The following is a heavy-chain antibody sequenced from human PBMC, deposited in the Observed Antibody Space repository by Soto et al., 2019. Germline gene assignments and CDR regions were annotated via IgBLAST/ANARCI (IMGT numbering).Heavy chain of an antibody. V-gene: IGHV4-39*01. D-gene: IGHD3-9*01. CDR3: GRRNGLVIGAYY. CDR2: FFIGGNT. CDR1: GGSITGGSISSTTYY. Sequence: SETLSLTCTVSGGSITGGSISSTTYYWGWMRQPPGKGLEWIASFFIGGNTYYNPSLKSRVTTSVDTSKNQFSLKLSSVTAAVTAVFFCGRRNGLVIGAYYWGQGILVT. J-gene: IGHJ4*02.